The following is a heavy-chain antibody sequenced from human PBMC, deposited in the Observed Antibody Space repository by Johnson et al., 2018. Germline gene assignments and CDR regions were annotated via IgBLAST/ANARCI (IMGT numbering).Heavy chain of an antibody. Sequence: QVQLQESGPGLVKPSETLSLTCTVSGGSISSYYWSWIRQPPGKGLECIAYIYYTGTTNYNPSLKSRVTISVDTSKNQFSLKLSSVTAADTAVYYCASLRGSRIAALDYWGQGTLVTVSS. J-gene: IGHJ4*02. CDR1: GGSISSYY. D-gene: IGHD6-6*01. V-gene: IGHV4-59*01. CDR2: IYYTGTT. CDR3: ASLRGSRIAALDY.